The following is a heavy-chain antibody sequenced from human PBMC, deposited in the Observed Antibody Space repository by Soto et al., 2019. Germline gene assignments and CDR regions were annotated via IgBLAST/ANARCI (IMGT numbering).Heavy chain of an antibody. CDR1: GFTFSSYS. Sequence: EVQLVESGGGPVKPGGSLRLSCAASGFTFSSYSMNWVRQAPGKGLEWVSSISSSSSYIYYADSVKGRFTISRDNAKNSLYLQMNSLRAEDTAVYYCARDRGSGYDSSDAFDIWGQGTMVTVSS. CDR2: ISSSSSYI. V-gene: IGHV3-21*01. D-gene: IGHD5-12*01. J-gene: IGHJ3*02. CDR3: ARDRGSGYDSSDAFDI.